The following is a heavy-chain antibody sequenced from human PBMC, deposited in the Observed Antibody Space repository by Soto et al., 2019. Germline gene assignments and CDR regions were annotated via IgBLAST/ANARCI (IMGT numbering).Heavy chain of an antibody. CDR2: ITSKGGGVTA. Sequence: EVQLVESGGGLVTPGGSLTLSCAASGFSFSPACMNWVRQAPGKGLEWVGLITSKGGGVTADYAAPVKGRFIISREVSKITLYLEMSSLRPEERSLYYCIWLQAFYYGRAVWGQGTTVTVSS. J-gene: IGHJ6*02. D-gene: IGHD6-19*01. CDR3: IWLQAFYYGRAV. V-gene: IGHV3-15*07. CDR1: GFSFSPAC.